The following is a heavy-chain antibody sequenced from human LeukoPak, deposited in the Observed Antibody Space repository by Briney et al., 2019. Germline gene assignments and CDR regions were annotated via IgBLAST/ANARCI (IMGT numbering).Heavy chain of an antibody. CDR2: IYYGGST. CDR1: GGSVSSGSYY. J-gene: IGHJ3*02. CDR3: ARGRDGYKSAFDI. D-gene: IGHD5-24*01. V-gene: IGHV4-61*03. Sequence: SETVSLTCTVSGGSVSSGSYYWSWLRQPPGEGLEWIGYIYYGGSTNYNSSLKSRVTISVDTSKNHFSLNLNSVTAADTAVYYCARGRDGYKSAFDIWGQGTMVTVSS.